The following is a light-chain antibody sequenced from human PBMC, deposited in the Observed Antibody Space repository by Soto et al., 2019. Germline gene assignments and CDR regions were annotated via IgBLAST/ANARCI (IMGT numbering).Light chain of an antibody. J-gene: IGKJ1*01. CDR2: GVS. Sequence: EVVLTQSPATLSVSPGEGVTLSCRASQGIGDTLAWYQHKPGQTPRLLIYGVSSRATGIPDRFSGSGSGTDFTLTISRLEPEDFAVYYCQQYGSSGTFGQGTKVDIK. CDR1: QGIGDT. V-gene: IGKV3-20*01. CDR3: QQYGSSGT.